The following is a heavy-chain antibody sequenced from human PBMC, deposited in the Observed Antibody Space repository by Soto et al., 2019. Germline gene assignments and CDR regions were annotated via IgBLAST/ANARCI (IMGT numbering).Heavy chain of an antibody. CDR3: AHTLYSISSFDY. Sequence: QITLKESGPTLVKPTQTLTLTCTFSGFSLTTNDVGVGWIRQSPGRALEWLAVIYWDDDKRYSPSLKSRLTITKDTSKNQVVLTMTNMDPVDTATYFCAHTLYSISSFDYWGQGPLITFSS. J-gene: IGHJ4*02. CDR2: IYWDDDK. V-gene: IGHV2-5*02. D-gene: IGHD6-6*01. CDR1: GFSLTTNDVG.